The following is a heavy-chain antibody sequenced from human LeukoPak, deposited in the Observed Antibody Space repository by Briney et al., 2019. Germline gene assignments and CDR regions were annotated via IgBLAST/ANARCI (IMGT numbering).Heavy chain of an antibody. CDR2: IIPTFGTA. CDR3: ARGGSGSYYIHYTYGMDV. J-gene: IGHJ6*02. D-gene: IGHD3-10*01. V-gene: IGHV1-69*13. CDR1: GATFSSYA. Sequence: GSPVKLSCKPSGATFSSYAISWVRQAPGQRLGWTGVIIPTFGTATYAPKFQGRVTITAEESTTTAYMELSSLRVEDTAVYYCARGGSGSYYIHYTYGMDVWGQGTTVTVSS.